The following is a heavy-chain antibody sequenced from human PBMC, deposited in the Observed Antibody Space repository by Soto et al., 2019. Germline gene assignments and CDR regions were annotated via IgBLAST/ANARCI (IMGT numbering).Heavy chain of an antibody. Sequence: QVQLVESGGGVVQPGRSLRLSCAASGFTFSSYGMHWVRQAPGKGLEWEAVISYDGSNKYYADSVKGRFTISRDNSKNTLYLQMNSLRAEDTAVYYCAKDQDRYSYGSYYYYGMDVWGQGTTVTVSS. CDR3: AKDQDRYSYGSYYYYGMDV. D-gene: IGHD5-18*01. CDR2: ISYDGSNK. CDR1: GFTFSSYG. J-gene: IGHJ6*02. V-gene: IGHV3-30*18.